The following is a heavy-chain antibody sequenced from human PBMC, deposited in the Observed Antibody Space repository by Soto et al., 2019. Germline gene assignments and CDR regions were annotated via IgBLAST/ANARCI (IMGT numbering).Heavy chain of an antibody. V-gene: IGHV1-69*13. CDR2: IIPIFGTA. D-gene: IGHD3-3*01. J-gene: IGHJ6*02. CDR3: AALFWSGYSAYYYGMDV. Sequence: SVKVSCKASGGTFSSYAISWVRQAPGQGLEWMGGIIPIFGTANYAQKFQGRVTITADESTSTAYMELSSLRSEDTAVYYCAALFWSGYSAYYYGMDVRGQGTTVTVSS. CDR1: GGTFSSYA.